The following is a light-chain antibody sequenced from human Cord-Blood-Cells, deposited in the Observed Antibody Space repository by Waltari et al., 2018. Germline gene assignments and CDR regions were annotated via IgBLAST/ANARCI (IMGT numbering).Light chain of an antibody. V-gene: IGKV3-11*01. Sequence: IGFKQSPATRSLSPGERDTLSCRASQSVSSYLAWYQQKPGQAPRLLSYDASNRATGIPARFSGSGSGTDFTLTISSLEPEDFAVYYCQQRSNWPPGITFGPGTKVDIK. J-gene: IGKJ3*01. CDR1: QSVSSY. CDR3: QQRSNWPPGIT. CDR2: DAS.